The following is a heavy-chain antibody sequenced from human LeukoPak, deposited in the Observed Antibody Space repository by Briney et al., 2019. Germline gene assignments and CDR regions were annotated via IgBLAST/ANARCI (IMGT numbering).Heavy chain of an antibody. CDR3: ARSYYDSSGYHSAFDI. CDR2: INWNGGST. J-gene: IGHJ3*02. CDR1: GFTFDDYG. V-gene: IGHV3-20*04. D-gene: IGHD3-22*01. Sequence: GGSLRLSCAASGFTFDDYGMSWVRHAPGKGLEWVSGINWNGGSTGYADSVKGRFTISRDNAKNSLYLQMNSLRAEDTALYYCARSYYDSSGYHSAFDIWGQGTMVTVSS.